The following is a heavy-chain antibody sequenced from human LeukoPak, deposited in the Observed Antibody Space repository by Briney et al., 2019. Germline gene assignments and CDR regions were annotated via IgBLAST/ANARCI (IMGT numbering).Heavy chain of an antibody. D-gene: IGHD3-22*01. J-gene: IGHJ4*02. CDR1: GFTFSSYG. Sequence: GRSLRLSYAASGFTFSSYGMHWVRQAPGKGLEWVAVIWYDGSNKYYADSVKGRFTISRDNSKNTLYVQMNSLRAEDTAVYYCARGKYYYDSSGYYYGDLLYYFDYWGQGTLVTVSS. CDR3: ARGKYYYDSSGYYYGDLLYYFDY. CDR2: IWYDGSNK. V-gene: IGHV3-33*01.